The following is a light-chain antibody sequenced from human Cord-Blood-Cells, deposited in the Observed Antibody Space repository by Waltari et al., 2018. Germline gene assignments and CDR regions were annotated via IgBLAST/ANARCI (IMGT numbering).Light chain of an antibody. J-gene: IGKJ1*01. Sequence: DIQMTQSPSSLSASVGDRVTITGRASQSISSYLNWYQQKPGKAPKLLIYAASSLQSGFPSRFSGSVSETDFTLTSSSLQPEDFATYYCQQSYSTPTFGQGTKVEIK. V-gene: IGKV1-39*01. CDR1: QSISSY. CDR3: QQSYSTPT. CDR2: AAS.